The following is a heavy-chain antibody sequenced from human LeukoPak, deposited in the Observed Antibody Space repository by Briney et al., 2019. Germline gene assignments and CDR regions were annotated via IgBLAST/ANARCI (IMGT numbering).Heavy chain of an antibody. J-gene: IGHJ4*02. V-gene: IGHV4-34*01. CDR3: ARGRPYFDY. CDR1: GGSFSGYY. CDR2: INHSGST. Sequence: PSETLSLTCAVYGGSFSGYYWSWIRQPPGKGLEWIGEINHSGSTNYNPSLKSRVPISVDTSKNQSSLKLSSVTAADTAVYYCARGRPYFDYWGQGTLVTVSS.